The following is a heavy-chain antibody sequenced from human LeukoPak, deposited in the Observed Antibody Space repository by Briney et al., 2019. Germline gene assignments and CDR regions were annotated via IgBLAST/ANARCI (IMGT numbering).Heavy chain of an antibody. D-gene: IGHD5-18*01. J-gene: IGHJ4*02. V-gene: IGHV4-59*08. Sequence: PSETLSLTCTVSGGSLSTYYWSWIRQPPGKGLEWVGYIYYSGSPNYNPSLKSRVTLSLDRPKNQFSLRLSSVTAADTAVYYCVRHGGGYSYDAWGQGTLVTVSS. CDR1: GGSLSTYY. CDR2: IYYSGSP. CDR3: VRHGGGYSYDA.